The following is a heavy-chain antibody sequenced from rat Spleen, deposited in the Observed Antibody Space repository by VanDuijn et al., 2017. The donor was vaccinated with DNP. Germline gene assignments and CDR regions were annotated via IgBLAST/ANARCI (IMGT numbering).Heavy chain of an antibody. V-gene: IGHV2S12*01. Sequence: QVQLKESGPGLVQPSQTLSLTCTVSGFSLTSYHVSWFRQPPGQGLEWIAAISSGGSTYYNSALKSRLNISRDTSKSQVFLTMNSLQTDDTAVYYCAETLFAYWGQGTLVTVSS. CDR2: ISSGGST. D-gene: IGHD3-4*01. CDR3: AETLFAY. J-gene: IGHJ3*01. CDR1: GFSLTSYH.